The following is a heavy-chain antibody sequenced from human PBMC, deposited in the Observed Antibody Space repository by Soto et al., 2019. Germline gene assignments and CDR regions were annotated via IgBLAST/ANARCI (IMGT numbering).Heavy chain of an antibody. Sequence: NSQPPVYGLDWIGYISYSGSTHYSPSLKSRVSITVDTSKNQFSLNLASVSAEDTAVYYCARTSLTIFGPSNDYYGMGVWGLGTPVS. J-gene: IGHJ6*02. CDR2: ISYSGST. CDR3: ARTSLTIFGPSNDYYGMGV. V-gene: IGHV4-30-4*01. D-gene: IGHD3-3*01.